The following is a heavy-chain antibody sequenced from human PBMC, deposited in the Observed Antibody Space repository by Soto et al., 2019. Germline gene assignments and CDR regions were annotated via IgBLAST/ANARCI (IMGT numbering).Heavy chain of an antibody. J-gene: IGHJ4*02. V-gene: IGHV1-69*13. CDR2: IVPIFGTA. CDR1: GGTFSSYA. Sequence: SVKVSCKASGGTFSSYAISWVQQAPGQGLEWMGGIVPIFGTANYAQKFQGRVTITADESTSTAYMELSSLRSEDTAVYYCAVSGSYYVLGYWGQGTLVTVSS. CDR3: AVSGSYYVLGY. D-gene: IGHD1-26*01.